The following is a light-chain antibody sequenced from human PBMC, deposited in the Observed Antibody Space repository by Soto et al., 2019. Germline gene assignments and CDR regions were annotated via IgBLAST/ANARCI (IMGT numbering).Light chain of an antibody. CDR2: AAS. Sequence: GDRVTITCRASQAISSYFAWYQQKPGKAPKLLIYAASTLKSGVPSRFSGSGSGTKFTLTITSLQPEDFATYYCQQLNIYPPITFGQGTRLEIK. V-gene: IGKV1-9*01. CDR3: QQLNIYPPIT. J-gene: IGKJ5*01. CDR1: QAISSY.